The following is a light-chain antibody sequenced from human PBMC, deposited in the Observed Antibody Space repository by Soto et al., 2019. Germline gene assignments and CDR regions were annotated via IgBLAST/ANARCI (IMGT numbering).Light chain of an antibody. CDR3: HWRQFDSSRVYS. Sequence: EIVLTQSPVTLSLSPGERATLSCTASQSVTSTYLAWYQQKPGQSPRLIIYGGFTRASDFPDRFSGGGSGTVFTLIISGVESDDSAVYYCHWRQFDSSRVYSFGRGTKLEI. V-gene: IGKV3-20*01. CDR1: QSVTSTY. CDR2: GGF. J-gene: IGKJ2*03.